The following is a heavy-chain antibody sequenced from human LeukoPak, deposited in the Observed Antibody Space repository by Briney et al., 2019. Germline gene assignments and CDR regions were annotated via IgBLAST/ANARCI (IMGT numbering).Heavy chain of an antibody. D-gene: IGHD4-17*01. V-gene: IGHV5-51*01. CDR2: IYAGDFDT. J-gene: IGHJ4*02. CDR1: GYSFSTHW. Sequence: GESLKISCKGSGYSFSTHWIGWVRQMPGKGLEWLGIIYAGDFDTRYSPSFQGQVTISVDRSINTAYLQWNSLKASDTAMYYCARHGAPLDYGDLYFFDFWGQGTLVTVSS. CDR3: ARHGAPLDYGDLYFFDF.